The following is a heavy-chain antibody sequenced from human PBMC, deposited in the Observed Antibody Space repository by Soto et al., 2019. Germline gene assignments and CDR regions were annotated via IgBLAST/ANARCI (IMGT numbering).Heavy chain of an antibody. Sequence: QITLKESGPTLVKPTQTFTLACTFSGFSLSTSGMGVGWIRQPPGKALEWLALIYWDHEKRYSPSLKSRLTITKDTAKDQVVLTLTNMDPVDTATYSCAHYSSPSSCDYWGQETLVTVSS. CDR3: AHYSSPSSCDY. V-gene: IGHV2-5*02. CDR2: IYWDHEK. CDR1: GFSLSTSGMG. D-gene: IGHD6-13*01. J-gene: IGHJ4*02.